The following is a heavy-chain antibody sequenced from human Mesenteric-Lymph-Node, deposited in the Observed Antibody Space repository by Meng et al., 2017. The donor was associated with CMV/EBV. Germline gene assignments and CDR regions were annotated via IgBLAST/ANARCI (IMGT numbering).Heavy chain of an antibody. J-gene: IGHJ5*02. V-gene: IGHV4-39*01. CDR2: IYYSGST. CDR1: GGSLSSSSYD. D-gene: IGHD3-10*01. CDR3: ARPHYYGSGSSPWFDP. Sequence: QLQLQESGPGQVKPSETLSLPCTCPGGSLSSSSYDWGWSRQPPEKGLEWIGSIYYSGSTYYNPSLKSRVTISVDTSKNQFSLKLSSVTAADTAVYYCARPHYYGSGSSPWFDPWGQGTLVTVSS.